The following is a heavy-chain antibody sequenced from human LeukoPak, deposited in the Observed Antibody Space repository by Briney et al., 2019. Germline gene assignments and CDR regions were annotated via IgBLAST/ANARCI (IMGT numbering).Heavy chain of an antibody. CDR3: ARSKSGYPSSYLAY. CDR1: GYSFTTYW. J-gene: IGHJ4*03. D-gene: IGHD6-13*01. V-gene: IGHV5-51*01. Sequence: GESLKISCKASGYSFTTYWIGWVLQMPGKGLEWMGIIYPGDSDTRYSPSFQGHVTISADKSISTAYLQWSSLKASESAMYFCARSKSGYPSSYLAYWGQGTLVTVSS. CDR2: IYPGDSDT.